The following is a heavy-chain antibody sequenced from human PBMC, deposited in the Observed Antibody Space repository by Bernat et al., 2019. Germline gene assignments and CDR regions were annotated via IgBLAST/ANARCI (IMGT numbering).Heavy chain of an antibody. V-gene: IGHV3-30-3*01. J-gene: IGHJ6*02. CDR2: ISYDGSNK. CDR1: GFTFSSYA. D-gene: IGHD6-19*01. Sequence: QVQLVESGGGVVQPGRSLRLSCSASGFTFSSYAMHWVRQAPGKGLEWVAVISYDGSNKYYAESVKSRLTISRDNSKNALYLQMNSLRAEDTAVYYCARDREGGWPTDSIYYYYYYGMDVWGQGTTVTVSS. CDR3: ARDREGGWPTDSIYYYYYYGMDV.